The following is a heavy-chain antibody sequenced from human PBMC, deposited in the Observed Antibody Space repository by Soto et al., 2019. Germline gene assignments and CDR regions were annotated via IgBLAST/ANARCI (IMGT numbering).Heavy chain of an antibody. Sequence: SETLSLTCAVSGGSISSYYWSWIRQPPGKGLEWIGYIYYSGSTNYNPSLKNRVTISVDTSKNQFSLKLSYVTAADTAVYYCARAFDYGGNLDYWGQGTLVTVSS. CDR2: IYYSGST. J-gene: IGHJ4*02. V-gene: IGHV4-59*01. CDR1: GGSISSYY. CDR3: ARAFDYGGNLDY. D-gene: IGHD4-17*01.